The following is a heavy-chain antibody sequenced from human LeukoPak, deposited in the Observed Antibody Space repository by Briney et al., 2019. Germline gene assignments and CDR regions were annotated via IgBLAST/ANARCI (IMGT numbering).Heavy chain of an antibody. D-gene: IGHD5-18*01. CDR2: ISYDGSNK. J-gene: IGHJ4*02. CDR3: ARQPRGYGYGDY. V-gene: IGHV3-30*04. Sequence: GRSLRLSCAASGFTFSSYAMHWVRQAPGKGLEWVAVISYDGSNKYYADSVKGRFTISRDNSKNTLYLQMNSLRAEDTAVYYCARQPRGYGYGDYWGQGTLVTVSS. CDR1: GFTFSSYA.